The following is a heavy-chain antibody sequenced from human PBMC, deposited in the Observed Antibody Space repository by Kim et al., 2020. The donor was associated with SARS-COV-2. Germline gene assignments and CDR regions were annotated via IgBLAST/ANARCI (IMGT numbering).Heavy chain of an antibody. D-gene: IGHD2-21*01. CDR2: INTYNGDT. CDR1: GYIFTNYG. CDR3: ARDQDVMVIAGWWFDP. V-gene: IGHV1-18*01. Sequence: ASVTVSCKASGYIFTNYGISWVRQAPGQGLEWMGWINTYNGDTKFGQKYQGRLTMTTETSSSTAYMELGNLRSDDTAVYYCARDQDVMVIAGWWFDPWGQGTLVTVSS. J-gene: IGHJ5*02.